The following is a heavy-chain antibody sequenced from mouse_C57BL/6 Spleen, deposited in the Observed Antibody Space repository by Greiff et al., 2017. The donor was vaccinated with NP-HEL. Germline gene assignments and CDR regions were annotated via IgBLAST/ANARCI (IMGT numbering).Heavy chain of an antibody. J-gene: IGHJ2*01. CDR2: IYPGSGST. Sequence: QVHVKQSGAELVKPGASVKMSCKASGYTFTSYWITWVKQRPGQGLEWIGDIYPGSGSTNYNEKFKSKATLTVDTSSSTAYMQLSSLTSEDSAVYYCAREGWQTYYVDYWGQGTTLTVSS. D-gene: IGHD1-1*02. CDR1: GYTFTSYW. V-gene: IGHV1-55*01. CDR3: AREGWQTYYVDY.